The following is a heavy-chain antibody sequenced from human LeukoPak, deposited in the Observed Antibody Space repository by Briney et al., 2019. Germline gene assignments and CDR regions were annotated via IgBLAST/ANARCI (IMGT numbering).Heavy chain of an antibody. V-gene: IGHV4-34*01. CDR3: ARVPRKRALDY. D-gene: IGHD1-1*01. J-gene: IGHJ4*02. CDR1: GGSFSGYY. CDR2: INHSGST. Sequence: SSETLSLTCAVYGGSFSGYYWSWIRQPPGKGLEWIGEINHSGSTNYNPSLKSRVTISVDTSKNQFSLKLSSVTAADTAVYYCARVPRKRALDYWGQGTLVTVSS.